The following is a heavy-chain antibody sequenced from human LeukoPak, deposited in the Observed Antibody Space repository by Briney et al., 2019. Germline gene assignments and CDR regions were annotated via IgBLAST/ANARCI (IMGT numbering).Heavy chain of an antibody. V-gene: IGHV1-18*01. J-gene: IGHJ4*02. CDR2: ISAYNGNT. D-gene: IGHD4-17*01. CDR1: GYTFTIYG. CDR3: ARDFDPSTVTTSLPFDY. Sequence: ASVKVSCKASGYTFTIYGISWVRQAPEQGLEWMGWISAYNGNTNYAQKLQGRVTITTDTSTSTAYMELRSLRSDDTDVYYCARDFDPSTVTTSLPFDYWGQGTLVTVSS.